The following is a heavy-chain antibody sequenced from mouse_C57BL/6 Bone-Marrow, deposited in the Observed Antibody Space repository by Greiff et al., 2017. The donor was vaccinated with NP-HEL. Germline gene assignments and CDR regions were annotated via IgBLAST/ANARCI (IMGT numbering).Heavy chain of an antibody. J-gene: IGHJ3*01. CDR3: ARDDPPGFAY. V-gene: IGHV5-4*01. Sequence: EVHLVESGGGLVKPGGSLKLSCAASGFTFSSYAMSWVRQTPEKRLEWVATISDGGSYTYYPDNVKGRFTISRDNAKNNLYLQMSHLKSEDTAMYYCARDDPPGFAYWGQGTLVTVSA. CDR2: ISDGGSYT. CDR1: GFTFSSYA.